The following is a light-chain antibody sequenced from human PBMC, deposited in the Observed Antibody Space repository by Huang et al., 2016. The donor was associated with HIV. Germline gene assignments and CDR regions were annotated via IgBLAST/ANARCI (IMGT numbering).Light chain of an antibody. CDR3: QQYYSTPPFT. CDR1: KGISNS. V-gene: IGKV1-NL1*01. J-gene: IGKJ5*01. CDR2: AAS. Sequence: DIQMTQSPSSLFASVGDRFTITCRASKGISNSLAWYQQKQGKAPKLLLYAASTLKSGVPSRFSGIGSGTDYTLTISSLQPEDFAIYYCQQYYSTPPFTFGRGTRLEMK.